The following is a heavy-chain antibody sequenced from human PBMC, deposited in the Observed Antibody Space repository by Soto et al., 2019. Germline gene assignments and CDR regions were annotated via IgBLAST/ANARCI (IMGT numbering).Heavy chain of an antibody. D-gene: IGHD7-27*01. CDR1: GFIFSNNG. V-gene: IGHV3-30*03. CDR3: ARDLRQXASGATVYGMDV. CDR2: VSHDGRKT. J-gene: IGHJ6*02. Sequence: QVQLVESGGGEVQPGTSLRLSCIASGFIFSNNGMHWVRQAPGKGLEWVALVSHDGRKTFYADSVKGRLTIYRDNSKNXVYLHMNXLRPXXTAVYRCARDLRQXASGATVYGMDVWGQGTTVTVSS.